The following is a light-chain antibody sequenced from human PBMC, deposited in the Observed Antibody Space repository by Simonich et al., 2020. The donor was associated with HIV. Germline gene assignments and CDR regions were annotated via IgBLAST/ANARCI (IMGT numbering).Light chain of an antibody. CDR1: SSAVGGYNY. J-gene: IGLJ3*02. CDR3: SSYTSSSTLV. V-gene: IGLV2-14*03. Sequence: QSALTQPASVSGSPGQSITISCPGTSSAVGGYNYVSWYQQHPGKAPILMIYDVINRPSGVSNRFSGAKSGNTASLTISGLQAEDEADYYCSSYTSSSTLVFGGGTKLTVL. CDR2: DVI.